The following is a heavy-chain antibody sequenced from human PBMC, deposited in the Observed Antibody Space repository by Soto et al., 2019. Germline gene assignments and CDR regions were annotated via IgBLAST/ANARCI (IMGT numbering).Heavy chain of an antibody. CDR1: GGSISSSSYY. Sequence: SETLSLTCTVSGGSISSSSYYWGWIRQPPGKGLEWIGSIYYSGSTYYNPSLKSRVTISVDTSKNQFSLKLSSVTAADTAVYNCASPSSQQGPFHPWGQGTLVTVSS. CDR2: IYYSGST. J-gene: IGHJ5*02. CDR3: ASPSSQQGPFHP. D-gene: IGHD2-2*01. V-gene: IGHV4-39*01.